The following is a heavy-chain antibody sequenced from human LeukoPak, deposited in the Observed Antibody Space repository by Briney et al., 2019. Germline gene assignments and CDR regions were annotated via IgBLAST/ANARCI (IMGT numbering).Heavy chain of an antibody. CDR2: ISISSSYI. CDR3: ARAKGVDTAMVTVYYGMDV. Sequence: PGGSLRLSSAASVFTFSSYSMNWVRQAPGKGLEWVSSISISSSYIYYADSVKGRFTISRDNAKNSLYLQMNRLRAEDTAVYYCARAKGVDTAMVTVYYGMDVWGQGTTVTVSS. J-gene: IGHJ6*02. D-gene: IGHD5-18*01. V-gene: IGHV3-21*01. CDR1: VFTFSSYS.